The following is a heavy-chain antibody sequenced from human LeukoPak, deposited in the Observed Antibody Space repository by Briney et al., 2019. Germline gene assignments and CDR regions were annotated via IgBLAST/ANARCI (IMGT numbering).Heavy chain of an antibody. CDR3: AKEEAWGVNAFDY. D-gene: IGHD3-10*01. J-gene: IGHJ4*02. Sequence: GRSLRLSCAASGFTFSSYGIHWVRQAPGKGLEWVAVIGNDGAAKYYADFVRGRFTISRDNFENTLYLQMDDLRVEDTAVYYCAKEEAWGVNAFDYWGQGTLVTVSS. CDR2: IGNDGAAK. CDR1: GFTFSSYG. V-gene: IGHV3-30*18.